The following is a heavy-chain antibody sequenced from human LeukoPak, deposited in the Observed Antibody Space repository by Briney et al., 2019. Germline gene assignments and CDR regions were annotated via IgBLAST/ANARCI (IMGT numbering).Heavy chain of an antibody. J-gene: IGHJ5*02. CDR3: ARPAKRPYSSSSGDLWFDP. CDR1: GYTFTGYY. D-gene: IGHD6-13*01. CDR2: INPNSGGT. Sequence: ASVKVSCKASGYTFTGYYMHWVRPAPGQGLEWMGWINPNSGGTNYAQKFQGRVTMTRDTSISTAYMELSRLRSDDTAVYYCARPAKRPYSSSSGDLWFDPWGQGTLVTVSS. V-gene: IGHV1-2*02.